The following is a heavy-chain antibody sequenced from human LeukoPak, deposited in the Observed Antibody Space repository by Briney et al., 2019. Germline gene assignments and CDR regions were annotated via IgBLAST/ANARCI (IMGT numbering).Heavy chain of an antibody. V-gene: IGHV3-53*01. CDR2: IYSGGNT. CDR3: GRAKGATSAFDI. J-gene: IGHJ3*02. Sequence: PGGSLGLSCAASGFTVSSNYMSWLRQAPGKGLEWVSIIYSGGNTYYADSVKGRFAISRDNSKNTLYLQMNSLRAEDTAVYYCGRAKGATSAFDIWGRGTMVTVSS. CDR1: GFTVSSNY. D-gene: IGHD1-26*01.